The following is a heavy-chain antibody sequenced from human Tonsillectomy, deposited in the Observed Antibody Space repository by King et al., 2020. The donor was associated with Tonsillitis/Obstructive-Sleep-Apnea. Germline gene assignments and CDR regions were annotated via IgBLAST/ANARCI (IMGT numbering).Heavy chain of an antibody. CDR2: MNPNSGNT. CDR1: GYTFTSYD. D-gene: IGHD1-26*01. CDR3: ARAAVGALTPRREFDY. J-gene: IGHJ4*02. V-gene: IGHV1-8*01. Sequence: QVQLVESGAEVKKPGASVKVSCKASGYTFTSYDINWVRQATGQGLEWMGWMNPNSGNTGYAQKFQGRVTMTRNTSISTAYMELSSLRSEDTAVYYCARAAVGALTPRREFDYWGQGTLDTVSS.